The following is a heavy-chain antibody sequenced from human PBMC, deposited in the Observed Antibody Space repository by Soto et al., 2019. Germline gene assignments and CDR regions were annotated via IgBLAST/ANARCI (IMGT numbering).Heavy chain of an antibody. Sequence: ASVKVSCKASGYTFTGYYMHWVRQAPGQGLEWMGWINPNSGGTNYAQKLQGWVTMTRDTSISTAYMELSRLRSDDTAVYYCARSEYCSGGSCYLDAFDIWGQGTMVTVSS. V-gene: IGHV1-2*04. D-gene: IGHD2-15*01. CDR3: ARSEYCSGGSCYLDAFDI. J-gene: IGHJ3*02. CDR2: INPNSGGT. CDR1: GYTFTGYY.